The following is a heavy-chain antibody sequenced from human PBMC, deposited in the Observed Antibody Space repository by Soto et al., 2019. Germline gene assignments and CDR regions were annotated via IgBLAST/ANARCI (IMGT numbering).Heavy chain of an antibody. J-gene: IGHJ6*02. CDR3: ARADCSSTSCCYYYYGMDV. V-gene: IGHV1-46*01. Sequence: ASVKVSCKASGYTFASYYMHWVRQAPGQGLEWMGIINPSGGSTSYAQKFQGRVTMTRDTSTSTVYMELSSLRSEDTAVYYCARADCSSTSCCYYYYGMDVWGQGTTVTVSS. D-gene: IGHD2-2*01. CDR2: INPSGGST. CDR1: GYTFASYY.